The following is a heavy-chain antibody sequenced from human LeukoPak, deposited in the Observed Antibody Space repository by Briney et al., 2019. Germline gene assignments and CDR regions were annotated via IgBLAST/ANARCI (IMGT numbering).Heavy chain of an antibody. V-gene: IGHV4-31*03. CDR1: GGSISSGGYS. D-gene: IGHD3-10*01. CDR2: IYYSGST. CDR3: ARLDGSTVGFDY. J-gene: IGHJ4*02. Sequence: SQTLSLTCTVSGGSISSGGYSWSWIRQHPGKGLEWIGYIYYSGSTYYNPSLKSRVTISVDTSKNQFSLKLSSVTAADTAVYYCARLDGSTVGFDYWGQGTLVTVSS.